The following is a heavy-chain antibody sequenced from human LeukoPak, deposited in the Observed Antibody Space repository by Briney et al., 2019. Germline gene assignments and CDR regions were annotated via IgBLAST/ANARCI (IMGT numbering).Heavy chain of an antibody. CDR2: IYYSGYT. J-gene: IGHJ4*02. D-gene: IGHD3-22*01. CDR3: AGHDGSGYSFFDC. V-gene: IGHV4-59*08. Sequence: SETLSLTCAVSGGSISIYYWSWIRQPPGKGLEWIGYIYYSGYTSYNPSLESRVTISVDTSKNQFSLKLSSVTAADTAVYYCAGHDGSGYSFFDCWGQGTLVTVSS. CDR1: GGSISIYY.